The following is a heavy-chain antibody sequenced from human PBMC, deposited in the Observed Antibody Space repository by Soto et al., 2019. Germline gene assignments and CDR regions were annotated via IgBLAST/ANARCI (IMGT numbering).Heavy chain of an antibody. Sequence: GGSLRLSCAASGFTFSSYDMHWVRQATGKGLEWVSAIGTAGDTYYPGSVKGRFTISRENAKNSLYLQMNSLRAGDTALYYCARGWLATGGSLSYMDVWGKGTTVPVSS. D-gene: IGHD6-13*01. CDR1: GFTFSSYD. J-gene: IGHJ6*03. V-gene: IGHV3-13*01. CDR3: ARGWLATGGSLSYMDV. CDR2: IGTAGDT.